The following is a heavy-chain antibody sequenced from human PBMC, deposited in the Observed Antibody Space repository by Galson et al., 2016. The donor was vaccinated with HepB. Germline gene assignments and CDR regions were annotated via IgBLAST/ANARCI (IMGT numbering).Heavy chain of an antibody. V-gene: IGHV1-46*01. J-gene: IGHJ6*02. CDR1: GHTFTSYY. D-gene: IGHD6-13*01. Sequence: SVKVSCKASGHTFTSYYMHWVRQAPGQGLEWMGIINPRSSNTNYAQKFQGRVTMTRDTSTSTVYMQLSSLRSDDTAVYYCAAAPDDYYYGMDVWGQGTTVTVSS. CDR2: INPRSSNT. CDR3: AAAPDDYYYGMDV.